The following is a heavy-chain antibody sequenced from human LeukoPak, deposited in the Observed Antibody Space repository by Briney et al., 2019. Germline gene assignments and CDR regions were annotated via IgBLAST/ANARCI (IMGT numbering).Heavy chain of an antibody. CDR3: ARDDAILTGYYPFDY. CDR2: ISGSGGST. V-gene: IGHV3-23*01. Sequence: PGGSLRLSCAASGFTFSSYAMSWVRQAPGKGLEWVSAISGSGGSTYYADSVKGRFTISRDNAKNSLYLQMNSLRAEDTAVYYCARDDAILTGYYPFDYWGQGTLVTVSS. D-gene: IGHD3-9*01. CDR1: GFTFSSYA. J-gene: IGHJ4*02.